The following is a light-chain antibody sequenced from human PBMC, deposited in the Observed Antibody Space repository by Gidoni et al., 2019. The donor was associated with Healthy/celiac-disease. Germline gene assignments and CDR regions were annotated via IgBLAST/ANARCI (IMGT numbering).Light chain of an antibody. Sequence: QSALTQPRSASGSPGQSVTISCTGTSSDVGGYNFVSWYQQHPGKAPKLMIYDVSKRPSGVPDRVSGSKSGNTASLTISGLQAEDEADYYCCSYAGSYTVFGGGTKLTVL. CDR3: CSYAGSYTV. CDR1: SSDVGGYNF. V-gene: IGLV2-11*01. J-gene: IGLJ2*01. CDR2: DVS.